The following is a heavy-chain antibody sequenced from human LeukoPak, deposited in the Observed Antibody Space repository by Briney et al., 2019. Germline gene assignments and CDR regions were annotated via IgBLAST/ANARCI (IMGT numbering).Heavy chain of an antibody. Sequence: GGSLRLSCAASGFTFSSYEMNWVRQAPGKRLEWGSYISSSGSTIYYADSLKGRFTISSDKAKNSLYLQINSLRAEDTAVYYCARVYAFDYWGQGTLVTVSS. CDR2: ISSSGSTI. V-gene: IGHV3-48*03. D-gene: IGHD5/OR15-5a*01. J-gene: IGHJ4*01. CDR3: ARVYAFDY. CDR1: GFTFSSYE.